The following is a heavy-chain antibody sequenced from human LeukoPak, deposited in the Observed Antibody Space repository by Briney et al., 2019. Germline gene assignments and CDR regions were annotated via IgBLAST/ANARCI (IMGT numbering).Heavy chain of an antibody. J-gene: IGHJ6*04. V-gene: IGHV5-10-1*01. D-gene: IGHD2-15*01. CDR3: RRLGYCGGGTCFSHYYYYGMDV. CDR2: IDPSDSYT. CDR1: GYSFTNYW. Sequence: AESLNSSFKGSGYSFTNYWINWVRQMPGKGLEWVGRIDPSDSYTNYSPSFQGHVTILADKSISAAYLPWSSLKASDPAMYYCRRLGYCGGGTCFSHYYYYGMDVWGKRATVTVSS.